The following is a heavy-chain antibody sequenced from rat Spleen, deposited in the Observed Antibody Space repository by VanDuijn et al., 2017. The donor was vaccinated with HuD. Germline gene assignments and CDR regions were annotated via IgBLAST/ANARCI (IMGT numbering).Heavy chain of an antibody. CDR3: ARGDYPGVMFA. J-gene: IGHJ4*01. V-gene: IGHV2-32*01. CDR2: VWGDGST. D-gene: IGHD1-4*01. CDR1: GFSLTSSH. Sequence: QVQLKESGPGLVKPSETLSLTCTVSGFSLTSSHVTWVRQPPGKGLEWMGVVWGDGSTAYNSALKSRLNISRDTSKSQVFLKMNSLQTEDTATYYCARGDYPGVMFAWGQGASVTVSS.